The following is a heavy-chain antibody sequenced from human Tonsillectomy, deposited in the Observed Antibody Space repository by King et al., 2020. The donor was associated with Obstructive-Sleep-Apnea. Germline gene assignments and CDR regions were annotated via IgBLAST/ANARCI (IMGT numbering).Heavy chain of an antibody. CDR1: GFTFSSYA. CDR3: AKDHDYGDYLLGEIDY. Sequence: EVQLLESGGGLVQPGGSLGLSCAASGFTFSSYAMSWVRQAPGKGLEWVSAISGSGGSTYYADSVKGRFTISRDNSKNTLYLQMNSLRAEDTAVYYCAKDHDYGDYLLGEIDYWGQGTLVTVSS. J-gene: IGHJ4*02. V-gene: IGHV3-23*01. D-gene: IGHD4-17*01. CDR2: ISGSGGST.